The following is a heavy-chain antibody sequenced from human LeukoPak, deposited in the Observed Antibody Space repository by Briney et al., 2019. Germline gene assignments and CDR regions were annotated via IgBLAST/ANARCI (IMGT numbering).Heavy chain of an antibody. D-gene: IGHD4-17*01. V-gene: IGHV4-34*01. CDR2: INHSGST. Sequence: SETLSLTCAVYGGSFSGYYWSWIRQPPGKGLEWIGEINHSGSTNYNPSLKSRVTISVDTSKNQFSLKLSSVTAADTAVYYCARVYGDYIDYWGQGTLVTVSS. CDR1: GGSFSGYY. CDR3: ARVYGDYIDY. J-gene: IGHJ4*02.